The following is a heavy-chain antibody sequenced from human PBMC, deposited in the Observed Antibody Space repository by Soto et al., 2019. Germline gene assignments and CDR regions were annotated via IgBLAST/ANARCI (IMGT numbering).Heavy chain of an antibody. CDR3: ARDVLVDSGSFGGY. D-gene: IGHD3-10*01. CDR2: ISTYTGNI. Sequence: QVQLVQSGAEVSKPGASVRVTCQASGYNFDSYGLSWVRQAPGQGLEWMGWISTYTGNIDFAPRFQGRLILTTDTSTSTAYMELRSLRSDETDVYFCARDVLVDSGSFGGYWGQGTLVTVSS. V-gene: IGHV1-18*01. CDR1: GYNFDSYG. J-gene: IGHJ4*02.